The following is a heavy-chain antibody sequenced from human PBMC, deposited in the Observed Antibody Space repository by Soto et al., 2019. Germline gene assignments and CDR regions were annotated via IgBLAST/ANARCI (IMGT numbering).Heavy chain of an antibody. Sequence: QLQLQESGPGLVKPSETLSLTCTVSGGSISSSSYYWGWIRQPPGKGLEWIATIYYSGSTYYNSSLKSRVTISVDTSNTQFSLRLSSVTAADTAVYYCARRYTGSYWDYWGQGTLVTVSS. J-gene: IGHJ4*02. D-gene: IGHD1-26*01. CDR1: GGSISSSSYY. CDR2: IYYSGST. V-gene: IGHV4-39*01. CDR3: ARRYTGSYWDY.